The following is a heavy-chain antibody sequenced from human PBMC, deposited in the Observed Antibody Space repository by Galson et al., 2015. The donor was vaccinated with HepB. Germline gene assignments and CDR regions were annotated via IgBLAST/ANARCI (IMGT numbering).Heavy chain of an antibody. CDR2: INPSSGTT. V-gene: IGHV1-46*01. CDR1: GYIFTSYY. Sequence: SVKVSCKASGYIFTSYYVHWVRQAPGQGLEWMAIINPSSGTTTYAQKFQGSVTMTRDRSTSTFYLELSSLKSDDTAVYYCARGWRDSIGYYSYYVDSWGQGTLVTVSS. J-gene: IGHJ4*02. D-gene: IGHD3-22*01. CDR3: ARGWRDSIGYYSYYVDS.